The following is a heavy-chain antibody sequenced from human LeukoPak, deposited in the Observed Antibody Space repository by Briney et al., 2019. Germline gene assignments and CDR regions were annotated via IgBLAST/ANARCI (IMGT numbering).Heavy chain of an antibody. CDR2: IYYSGST. Sequence: SETLSLTCTVSGGSISSSSYYWGWIRQPPGKGLEWIGSIYYSGSTYYNPSLKSQVTISVDTSKNQFSLKLSSVTAADTAVYYCARAPLGYSYGVIDYWGQGTLVTVSS. CDR1: GGSISSSSYY. D-gene: IGHD5-18*01. CDR3: ARAPLGYSYGVIDY. V-gene: IGHV4-39*07. J-gene: IGHJ4*02.